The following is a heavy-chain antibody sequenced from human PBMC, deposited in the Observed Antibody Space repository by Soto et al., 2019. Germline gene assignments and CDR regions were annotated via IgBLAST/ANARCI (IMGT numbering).Heavy chain of an antibody. V-gene: IGHV3-23*01. D-gene: IGHD3-10*01. CDR1: GVTFSNYA. J-gene: IGHJ4*02. CDR2: LSGSGGTT. Sequence: PGGSLRLSCTVSGVTFSNYAMNWFRQAPGKGLEWVSSLSGSGGTTYYADSVKGRLIISRDNSKNTLYLLMNSLRAEDTALYYCAKQRADYGSGADTFYFDSWGQGALVTVSS. CDR3: AKQRADYGSGADTFYFDS.